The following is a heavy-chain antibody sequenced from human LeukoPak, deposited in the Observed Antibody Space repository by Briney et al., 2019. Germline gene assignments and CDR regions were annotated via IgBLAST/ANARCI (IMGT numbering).Heavy chain of an antibody. V-gene: IGHV3-48*01. CDR2: ISSSSSTI. J-gene: IGHJ4*02. Sequence: GGSLRLSCAASGFTFSSYSMNWVRQAPGKGLEWVSYISSSSSTIYYADSVKGRFTISRDNAKNSLYLQMNSLRAEDTAVYYCASGLGLLEWLPSDFDYWGQGTLVTVSS. CDR1: GFTFSSYS. D-gene: IGHD3-3*01. CDR3: ASGLGLLEWLPSDFDY.